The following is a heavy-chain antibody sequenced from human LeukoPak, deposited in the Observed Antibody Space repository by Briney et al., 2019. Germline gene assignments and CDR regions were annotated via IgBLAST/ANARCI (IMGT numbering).Heavy chain of an antibody. Sequence: ASVKVSCKASGYSFTGYYMHWVRQAPGQGLEWMGWINPNSRGTNYAQKFQGRVTMTRDTSISTAYMELSRLRSDDTAVYYCARDQDGIPAADPYYHYYMDVWGKGTTVTVSS. D-gene: IGHD6-13*01. CDR2: INPNSRGT. CDR1: GYSFTGYY. CDR3: ARDQDGIPAADPYYHYYMDV. J-gene: IGHJ6*03. V-gene: IGHV1-2*02.